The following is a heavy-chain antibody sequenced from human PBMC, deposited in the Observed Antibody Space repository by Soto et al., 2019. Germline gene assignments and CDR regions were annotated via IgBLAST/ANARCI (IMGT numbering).Heavy chain of an antibody. CDR3: ARLLAVPAAMRVSGYYYYYMDV. D-gene: IGHD2-2*01. J-gene: IGHJ6*03. CDR2: IYYSGST. V-gene: IGHV4-31*03. CDR1: GGSISSGGYY. Sequence: QVQLQESGPGLVKPSQTLSLTCTVSGGSISSGGYYWSWIRQHPGKGLEWIGYIYYSGSTYYNPSLKSRVTISVDTSKNQFSLKLSSVTAADTAVYYCARLLAVPAAMRVSGYYYYYMDVWGKGTTVTVSS.